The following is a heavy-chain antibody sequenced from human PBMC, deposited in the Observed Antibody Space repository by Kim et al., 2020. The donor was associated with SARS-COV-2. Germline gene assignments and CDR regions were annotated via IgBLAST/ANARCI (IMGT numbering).Heavy chain of an antibody. Sequence: SYSESGKGRFTIPRATAKNTLYLQMNSLRAEDTAVYYCARGPRQWPFDYWGQGTLVTVSS. V-gene: IGHV3-53*01. J-gene: IGHJ4*02. D-gene: IGHD6-19*01. CDR3: ARGPRQWPFDY.